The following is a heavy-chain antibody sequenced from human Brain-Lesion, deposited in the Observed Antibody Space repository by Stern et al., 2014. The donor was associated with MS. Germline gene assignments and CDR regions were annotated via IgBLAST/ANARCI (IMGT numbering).Heavy chain of an antibody. CDR3: ARGRVVPGFQYYATDV. D-gene: IGHD2-2*01. CDR2: IFNSGST. Sequence: ESGPGLVKPSQTLSLSCTVSGGSISSGGYYWSWIRQPAGKGLEWIGRIFNSGSTSYNPSLKSRVTISIDTSKNPFSLRLNPMTAADTAVYYCARGRVVPGFQYYATDVWGQGTTVIVSS. V-gene: IGHV4-61*02. CDR1: GGSISSGGYY. J-gene: IGHJ6*02.